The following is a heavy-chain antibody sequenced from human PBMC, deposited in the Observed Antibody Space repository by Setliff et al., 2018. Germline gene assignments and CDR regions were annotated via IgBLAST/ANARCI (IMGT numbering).Heavy chain of an antibody. Sequence: ASVKVSCKASGDTSTTYAIHWVRQAPGQGLEWMGWINAGNGNIRHSQNFQGRVTFTRNTSTNTAYMELSSLISEDTAVYYCARGPSWQGGAYYFDFWGQGTLVTVSS. D-gene: IGHD1-26*01. J-gene: IGHJ4*02. CDR2: INAGNGNI. V-gene: IGHV1-3*01. CDR3: ARGPSWQGGAYYFDF. CDR1: GDTSTTYA.